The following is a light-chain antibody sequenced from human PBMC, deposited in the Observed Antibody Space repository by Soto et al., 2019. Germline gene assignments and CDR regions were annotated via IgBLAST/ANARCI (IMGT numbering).Light chain of an antibody. J-gene: IGKJ2*01. CDR1: QSVSSY. V-gene: IGKV3-11*01. CDR3: QQRSSWPRT. CDR2: DAS. Sequence: EIVLTQSPATLSLSPGERTTLSCRASQSVSSYLAWYQQKPGQAPRLLIYDASNRATGIPARFSGSGSGTDFTLTISSPEPEDFAIYYCQQRSSWPRTFGRGTKLEIK.